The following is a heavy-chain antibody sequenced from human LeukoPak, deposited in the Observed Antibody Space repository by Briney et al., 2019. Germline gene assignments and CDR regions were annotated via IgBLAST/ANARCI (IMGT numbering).Heavy chain of an antibody. V-gene: IGHV3-9*01. CDR1: GFTFDDYA. CDR3: AKDIKGSGSYLSYYYYGMDV. CDR2: ISWNSGSI. Sequence: GGSLRLSCAASGFTFDDYAMHWVRQAPGKGLEWVSGISWNSGSIGYADSVRGRFTISRDNAKNSLYLQMNSLRAEDTALYYCAKDIKGSGSYLSYYYYGMDVWGQGTTVTVSS. D-gene: IGHD3-10*01. J-gene: IGHJ6*02.